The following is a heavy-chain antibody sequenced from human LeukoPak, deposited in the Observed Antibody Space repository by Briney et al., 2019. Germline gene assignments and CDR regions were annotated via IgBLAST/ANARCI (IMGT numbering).Heavy chain of an antibody. Sequence: PGGSLRLSCAASGFTLSSYSMNWVRQAPGKGLEWVSYISSSSSTIYYADSVKGRFTISRDNAKDSLYLQMNSLRDEDTAVYYCARHTIVVVPAAWFDYYYGMDVWGQGTTVTVSS. CDR3: ARHTIVVVPAAWFDYYYGMDV. CDR2: ISSSSSTI. CDR1: GFTLSSYS. V-gene: IGHV3-48*02. D-gene: IGHD2-2*01. J-gene: IGHJ6*02.